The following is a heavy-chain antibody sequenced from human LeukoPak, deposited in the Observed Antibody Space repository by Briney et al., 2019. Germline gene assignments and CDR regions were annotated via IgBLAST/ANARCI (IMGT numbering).Heavy chain of an antibody. D-gene: IGHD6-13*01. CDR3: AKAYSSSWYYYYYYVDV. V-gene: IGHV3-30*02. Sequence: GGSLRLYCAASGFTFSSYGMHWVRQAPGKRLEWVAFIRYDGSNKYYADSVKGRFTISRDNSKNTLYLQMNSLRAEDTAVYYCAKAYSSSWYYYYYYVDVWGKGTTVTISS. CDR2: IRYDGSNK. J-gene: IGHJ6*03. CDR1: GFTFSSYG.